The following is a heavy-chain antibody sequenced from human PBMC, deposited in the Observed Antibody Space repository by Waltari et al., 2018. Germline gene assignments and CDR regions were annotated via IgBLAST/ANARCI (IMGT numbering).Heavy chain of an antibody. J-gene: IGHJ4*02. Sequence: EVQLVESGGGLIQPGGSLRLSCAASGLTISDNYMSWVRQAPGKGLEWVSVLYSAGHTYYADSVKGRFTISRDSSKNTLYLQMNSLITEDTAVYYCARDLVHYFDYWGQGTLVTVSS. CDR3: ARDLVHYFDY. D-gene: IGHD3-16*01. CDR2: LYSAGHT. CDR1: GLTISDNY. V-gene: IGHV3-53*01.